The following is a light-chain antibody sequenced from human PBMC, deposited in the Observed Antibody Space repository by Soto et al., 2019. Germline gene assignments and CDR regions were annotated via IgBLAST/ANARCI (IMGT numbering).Light chain of an antibody. Sequence: DIQMTQSPSSLSASLGDRVTITCRASQNIDNYLNWYQQKPGKAPKLLIYATSTLQSGVPSRFSGSGSGTEFTLTISSLQAEDFATYFCQESYISPAVSFGGGTKVEIK. CDR3: QESYISPAVS. CDR2: ATS. J-gene: IGKJ4*01. V-gene: IGKV1-39*01. CDR1: QNIDNY.